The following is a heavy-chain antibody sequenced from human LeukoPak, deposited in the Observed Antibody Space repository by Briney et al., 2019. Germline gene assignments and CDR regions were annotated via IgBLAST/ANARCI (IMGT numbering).Heavy chain of an antibody. CDR3: ARSVFDCSSTSCYGYFDY. CDR1: GYTFTSYG. V-gene: IGHV1-18*01. Sequence: ASVKVSCKASGYTFTSYGISWVRQAPGQGLEWMGWISAYNGNTNYAQKLQGRVTMTTDTSTSTAYMELRSLRSDDTAVYYCARSVFDCSSTSCYGYFDYWGQGTLVTVSS. CDR2: ISAYNGNT. J-gene: IGHJ4*02. D-gene: IGHD2-2*01.